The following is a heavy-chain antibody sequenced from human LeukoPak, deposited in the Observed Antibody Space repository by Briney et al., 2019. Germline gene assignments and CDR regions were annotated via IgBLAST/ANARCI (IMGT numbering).Heavy chain of an antibody. V-gene: IGHV3-30*18. J-gene: IGHJ4*02. Sequence: GGSLRLSCAASGFTFSSYGMHWVRQAPGKGLEWVAVIPYDGSNKYYAGSVKGRFTISRDNSKNTLYLQMNSLRAEDTAVYYCAKDGAVPFDYWGQGTLVTVSS. D-gene: IGHD6-19*01. CDR1: GFTFSSYG. CDR3: AKDGAVPFDY. CDR2: IPYDGSNK.